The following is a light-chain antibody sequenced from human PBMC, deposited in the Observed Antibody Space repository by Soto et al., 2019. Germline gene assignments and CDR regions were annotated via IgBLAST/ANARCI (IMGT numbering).Light chain of an antibody. Sequence: ELVLTQSPATLSVSPGERATLSCRASQSVSSYLAWYQQKPGQAPRLLIHGVSTRATGIPARFSGSGSGTDFTLTITSLQSEDFAVYYCQQYNNWPRLTFGGGTKVDI. CDR1: QSVSSY. CDR2: GVS. V-gene: IGKV3-15*01. J-gene: IGKJ4*01. CDR3: QQYNNWPRLT.